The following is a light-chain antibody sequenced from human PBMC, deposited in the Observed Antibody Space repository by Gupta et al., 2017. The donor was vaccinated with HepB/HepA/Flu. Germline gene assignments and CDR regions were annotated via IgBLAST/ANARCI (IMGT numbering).Light chain of an antibody. V-gene: IGKV2-28*01. CDR3: V. J-gene: IGKJ4*01. CDR2: LGS. Sequence: DIVMTQSPLSLPVTPGEPASISCRSSQSLLHSNGYNYLDWYLQKPGQSPQLLIYLGSNRASGVPDRFSGSGSGTDFTLKISRVEAEDVGVYYCVFGGGTKVEIK. CDR1: QSLLHSNGYNY.